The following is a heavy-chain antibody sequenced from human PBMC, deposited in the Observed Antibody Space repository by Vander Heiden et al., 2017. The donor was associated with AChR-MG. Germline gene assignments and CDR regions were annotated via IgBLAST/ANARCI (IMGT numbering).Heavy chain of an antibody. CDR1: GFTFSSYS. J-gene: IGHJ2*01. CDR2: ITGNGGST. Sequence: EVQVLESGGGLVPPGGSLRLSWAVSGFTFSSYSRSWVRQAPGKGLEWVSLITGNGGSTYYADSVKGRSTISGDNSKNTLYLQMNSLRAEDTAIYYCAKRGYVDIVATRYWYFDLWGRGTLVTVSS. D-gene: IGHD5-12*01. V-gene: IGHV3-23*01. CDR3: AKRGYVDIVATRYWYFDL.